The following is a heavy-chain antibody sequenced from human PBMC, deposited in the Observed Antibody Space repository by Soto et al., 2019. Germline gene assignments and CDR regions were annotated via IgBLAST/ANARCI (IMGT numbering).Heavy chain of an antibody. Sequence: QVQLVESGGGVVQPGRSLRLSCAASGFTFSDYTIHWVRQAPGKGLEWVAVISYDGNNKKYADSVEGRFTISRDNSKNTLSLQLNSLRDEDTAVYYCAKDHYPPGSAINWAVNWFDAWGQGTLVTVSS. D-gene: IGHD3-10*01. CDR1: GFTFSDYT. CDR3: AKDHYPPGSAINWAVNWFDA. J-gene: IGHJ5*02. V-gene: IGHV3-30-3*01. CDR2: ISYDGNNK.